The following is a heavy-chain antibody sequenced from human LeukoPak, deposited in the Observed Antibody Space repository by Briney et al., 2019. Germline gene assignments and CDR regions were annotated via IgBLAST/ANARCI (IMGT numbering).Heavy chain of an antibody. J-gene: IGHJ4*02. V-gene: IGHV3-74*01. CDR2: VKYDGSTT. D-gene: IGHD3-9*01. CDR1: GFTFSAYW. CDR3: ARDLDWLLFDY. Sequence: PRGSLRLSCTASGFTFSAYWMHWVRQAPGKVLVWVSRVKYDGSTTTYADSVKGRFTISRDNAKNILYLQMNSLRVEDTAVYYCARDLDWLLFDYWGQGTLVTVSS.